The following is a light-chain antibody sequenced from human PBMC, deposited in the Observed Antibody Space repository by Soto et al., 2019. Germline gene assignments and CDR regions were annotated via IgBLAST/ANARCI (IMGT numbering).Light chain of an antibody. CDR1: QSVSNN. V-gene: IGKV3D-15*01. CDR2: GAS. CDR3: QEYHDWPRT. Sequence: EIVMTQSPATLSVSPGETVTLSCRASQSVSNNLAWYHQRPGQPPRFLIYGASTRVTGIPARFSGSGSGTEFTLTISSLQSEDFGVYYCQEYHDWPRTFGQGTKLEI. J-gene: IGKJ2*01.